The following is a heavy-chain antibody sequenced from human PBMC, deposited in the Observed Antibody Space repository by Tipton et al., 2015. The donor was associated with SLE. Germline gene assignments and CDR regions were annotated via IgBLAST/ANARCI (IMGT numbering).Heavy chain of an antibody. V-gene: IGHV4-59*02. CDR1: GGSVSFYY. CDR2: IYNIGVT. CDR3: ARSNIIEPGAFDI. J-gene: IGHJ3*02. Sequence: TLSLTCTVSGGSVSFYYWSWIRQPPGKGLEWIGYIYNIGVTNYNPSLKSRVTISVDAFKDQLSLRLNSVTAADTAVYYCARSNIIEPGAFDIWGQGTMVTVSS. D-gene: IGHD3-10*01.